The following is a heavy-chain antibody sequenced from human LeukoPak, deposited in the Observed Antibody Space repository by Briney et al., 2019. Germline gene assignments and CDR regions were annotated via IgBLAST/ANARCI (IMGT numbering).Heavy chain of an antibody. CDR3: ARLNPNWYFDP. CDR1: GASITSYY. CDR2: IYYSGST. Sequence: SETLSLICTVSGASITSYYWGWIRQPPGKGLECIGYIYYSGSTNYNPSLKWRVSMSIGTSRAQFSLRLSSVTAADTAVYYCARLNPNWYFDPWGQGTLVTVSS. J-gene: IGHJ5*02. D-gene: IGHD6-13*01. V-gene: IGHV4-59*08.